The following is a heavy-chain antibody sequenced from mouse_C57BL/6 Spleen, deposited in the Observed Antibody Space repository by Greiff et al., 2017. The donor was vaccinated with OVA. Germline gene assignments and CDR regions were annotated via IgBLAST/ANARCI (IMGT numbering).Heavy chain of an antibody. V-gene: IGHV1-81*01. D-gene: IGHD1-1*01. Sequence: QVQLQQSGAELARPGASVKLSCKASGYTFTSYGISWVKQRTGQGLEWIGEIYPRSGNTYYNEKFKGKATLPADKSSSTAYMELRSLTSEDSAVYFGARCGFSTTVVERYWYFDVWGTGTTVTVAS. CDR3: ARCGFSTTVVERYWYFDV. CDR2: IYPRSGNT. CDR1: GYTFTSYG. J-gene: IGHJ1*03.